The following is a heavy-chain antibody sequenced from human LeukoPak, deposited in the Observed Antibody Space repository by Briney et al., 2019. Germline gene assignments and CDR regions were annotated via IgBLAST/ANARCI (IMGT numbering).Heavy chain of an antibody. D-gene: IGHD2-15*01. V-gene: IGHV3-7*04. CDR3: ARDLEYCSGGSCHY. CDR1: GFTFRNYW. J-gene: IGHJ4*02. CDR2: IKQDGSDK. Sequence: PGGSLRLSCAASGFTFRNYWMNWVRQAPGKGLEWVANIKQDGSDKYYVDSVKGRFTISRDNAKNSLYLQMNSLGAEDTAVYFCARDLEYCSGGSCHYWGQGTLVTVSS.